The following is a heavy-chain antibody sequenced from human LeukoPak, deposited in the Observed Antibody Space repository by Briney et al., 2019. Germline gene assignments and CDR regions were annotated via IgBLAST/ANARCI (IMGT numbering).Heavy chain of an antibody. D-gene: IGHD6-13*01. V-gene: IGHV4-59*01. J-gene: IGHJ3*02. CDR3: ARDRKFSSWYEAFDI. CDR1: GGSFSGYY. CDR2: IYYSGST. Sequence: PSETLSLTCAVYGGSFSGYYWSWIRQPPGKGLEWIGYIYYSGSTNYNPSLKSRVTISVDTSKNQFSLKLSSVTAADTAVYYCARDRKFSSWYEAFDIWGQGTMVTVSS.